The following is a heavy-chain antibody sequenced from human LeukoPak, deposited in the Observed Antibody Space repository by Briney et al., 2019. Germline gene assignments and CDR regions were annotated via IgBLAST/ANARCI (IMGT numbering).Heavy chain of an antibody. CDR3: ARGGPTATYVWGSYRPDY. CDR2: IWYDGSNK. V-gene: IGHV3-33*01. D-gene: IGHD3-16*02. J-gene: IGHJ4*02. CDR1: GFTFSSYG. Sequence: GGSLRLSCAASGFTFSSYGMHWVRQAPGKGLEWVAVIWYDGSNKYYADSVKGRFTISRDNSKNTLYLQVNSLRAEDTAVYYCARGGPTATYVWGSYRPDYWGQGTLVTVSS.